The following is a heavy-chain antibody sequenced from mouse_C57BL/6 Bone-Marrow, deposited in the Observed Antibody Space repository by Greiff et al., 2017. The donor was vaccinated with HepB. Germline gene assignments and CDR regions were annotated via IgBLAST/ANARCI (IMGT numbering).Heavy chain of an antibody. CDR2: ISSGGDYI. J-gene: IGHJ3*01. D-gene: IGHD5-1-1*01. V-gene: IGHV5-9-1*02. Sequence: DVKLVESGEGLVKPGGSLKLSCAASGFTFSSYAMSWVRQTPEKRLEWVAYISSGGDYIYYADTVKGRFPISRDNARNNLYLQMSSLKSEDTAMYYCTRHTGFAYWGQGTLVTVSA. CDR1: GFTFSSYA. CDR3: TRHTGFAY.